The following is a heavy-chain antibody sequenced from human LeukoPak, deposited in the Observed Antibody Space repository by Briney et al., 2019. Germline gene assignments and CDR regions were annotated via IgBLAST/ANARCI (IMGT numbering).Heavy chain of an antibody. J-gene: IGHJ4*02. CDR3: ARDRAYYYAEYYFDY. Sequence: ASVKVSCKASGYTFTSYAMHWVRQAPGQRLEWMGWINAGNGNTKYSQKFQGRVTITRDTSASTAYMELSSLGSEDTAVYYCARDRAYYYAEYYFDYWGQGTLVTVSS. V-gene: IGHV1-3*01. CDR1: GYTFTSYA. CDR2: INAGNGNT. D-gene: IGHD3-10*01.